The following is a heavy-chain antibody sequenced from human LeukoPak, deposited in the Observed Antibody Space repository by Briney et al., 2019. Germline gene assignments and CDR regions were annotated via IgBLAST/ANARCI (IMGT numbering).Heavy chain of an antibody. Sequence: GGSLRLSCAASGFTFSSYAMSWVRQAPGKGLEWVSAISGSGGSTYYADSVKGRFTISRDNSKNTLYLQMKSLRAEDTAVYYCAKVVVVTNKFDYWGQGTLVTVSS. CDR3: AKVVVVTNKFDY. J-gene: IGHJ4*02. D-gene: IGHD2-21*01. CDR1: GFTFSSYA. CDR2: ISGSGGST. V-gene: IGHV3-23*01.